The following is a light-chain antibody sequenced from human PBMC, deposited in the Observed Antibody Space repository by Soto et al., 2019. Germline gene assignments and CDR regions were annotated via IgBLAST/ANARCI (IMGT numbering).Light chain of an antibody. V-gene: IGKV1-5*01. CDR3: QQYASSSPA. CDR2: YAS. CDR1: QSISKH. J-gene: IGKJ1*01. Sequence: DVQMTQSPSTLSASVGDRVTITCRASQSISKHLAWYQLRPGKAPRLLIYYASTLDRGVPSRFSGSGSGTEFTLTIISLQPDDFATYYCQQYASSSPAFGQGTKVGI.